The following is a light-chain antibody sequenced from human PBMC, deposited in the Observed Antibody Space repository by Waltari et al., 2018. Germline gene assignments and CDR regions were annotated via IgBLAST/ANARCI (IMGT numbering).Light chain of an antibody. CDR3: QEYGSSPQLT. Sequence: EIVLTQSPGTQSLSPGERATLSCRASQSVSSSFIAWYQQKPGQAPRLLIYGASTRATGTPDRFSGSGSGTDFILTISGVEPDDFAVYYCQEYGSSPQLTFGGGTRVEIK. CDR1: QSVSSSF. J-gene: IGKJ4*01. V-gene: IGKV3-20*01. CDR2: GAS.